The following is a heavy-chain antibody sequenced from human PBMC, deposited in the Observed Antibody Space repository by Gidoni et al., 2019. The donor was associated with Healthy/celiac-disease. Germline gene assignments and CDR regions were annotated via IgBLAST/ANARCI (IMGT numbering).Heavy chain of an antibody. D-gene: IGHD5-12*01. V-gene: IGHV3-30*18. CDR3: AKEAYSGYDLVWFDY. J-gene: IGHJ4*02. CDR2: ISYDGSNK. Sequence: QVQLVESGGGVVQPGRSLRLSCAASGFTFSSYGMPWVRQAPGKGLEWVAVISYDGSNKYYADSVKGRFTISRDNSKNTLYLQMNSLRAEDTAVYYCAKEAYSGYDLVWFDYWGQGTLVTVSS. CDR1: GFTFSSYG.